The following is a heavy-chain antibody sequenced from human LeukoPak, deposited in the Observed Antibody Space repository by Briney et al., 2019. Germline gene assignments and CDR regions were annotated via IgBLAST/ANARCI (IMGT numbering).Heavy chain of an antibody. J-gene: IGHJ1*01. V-gene: IGHV3-74*01. CDR2: INTDESST. CDR3: ARDLSSQH. CDR1: GFTFSSYW. Sequence: GGSLRLSCVASGFTFSSYWMHWVRQAPGKGLVWVSRINTDESSTNYADSAKGRFTISRDNSKNTLHLLMNSLRAEDTAVYYCARDLSSQHWGQGTLVTVSS.